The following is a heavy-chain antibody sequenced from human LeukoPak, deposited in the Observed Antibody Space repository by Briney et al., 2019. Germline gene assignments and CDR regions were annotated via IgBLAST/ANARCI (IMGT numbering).Heavy chain of an antibody. V-gene: IGHV3-11*01. Sequence: GGSLRLSCAASGFTLSDYYVSWIRQAPGKGLEWFAFISNSGFTTYYADSVKGRFTVSRDNAKDSVSLQMNSLRAEDTARYYCAREDSGGNSFDYWGQGAQVTVS. J-gene: IGHJ4*02. D-gene: IGHD4/OR15-4a*01. CDR3: AREDSGGNSFDY. CDR2: ISNSGFTT. CDR1: GFTLSDYY.